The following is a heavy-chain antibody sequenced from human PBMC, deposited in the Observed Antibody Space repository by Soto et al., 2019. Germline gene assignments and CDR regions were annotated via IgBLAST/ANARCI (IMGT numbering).Heavy chain of an antibody. V-gene: IGHV3-21*01. CDR2: ISSSSSYI. CDR1: GFTFSSYS. Sequence: EVQLVESGGGLVKPGGSLRLSCAASGFTFSSYSMNWVRQAPGKGLEWVSSISSSSSYIYYADSVKGRFTISRDNAKNSLYLQMNSLRAEDTAVYFCAPKRYCSGGSCHENWGQGTLVTVSS. CDR3: APKRYCSGGSCHEN. J-gene: IGHJ4*02. D-gene: IGHD2-15*01.